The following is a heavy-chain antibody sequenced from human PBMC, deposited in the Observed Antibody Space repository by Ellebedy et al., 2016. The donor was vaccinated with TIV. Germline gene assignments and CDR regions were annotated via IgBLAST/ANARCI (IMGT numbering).Heavy chain of an antibody. CDR2: IYYSGST. D-gene: IGHD6-19*01. J-gene: IGHJ6*02. V-gene: IGHV4-59*01. Sequence: SETLSLTCTASGGSISSYYWSWIRQPPGKGLEWIGYIYYSGSTNYNPSLKSRVTISVDTSKNQFSLKLSSVTAADTAVYYCARTTAVAGTYYYGMDVWGQGTTVTVSS. CDR3: ARTTAVAGTYYYGMDV. CDR1: GGSISSYY.